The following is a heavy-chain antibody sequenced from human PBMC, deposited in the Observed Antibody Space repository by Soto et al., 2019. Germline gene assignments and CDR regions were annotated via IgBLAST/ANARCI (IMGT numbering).Heavy chain of an antibody. D-gene: IGHD1-26*01. CDR2: ISGSGGST. V-gene: IGHV3-23*01. J-gene: IGHJ3*02. Sequence: GGSLRLSCVASGFTFNDYDMNWVRQAPGKGLEWVSAISGSGGSTYYADSVKGRFTISRDNSKNTLYLQMNSLRAEDTAVYYCAKVGARDAFDIWGQGTMVTVSS. CDR3: AKVGARDAFDI. CDR1: GFTFNDYD.